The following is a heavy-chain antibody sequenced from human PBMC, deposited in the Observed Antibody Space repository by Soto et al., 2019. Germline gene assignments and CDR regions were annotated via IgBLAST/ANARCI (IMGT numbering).Heavy chain of an antibody. D-gene: IGHD3-22*01. Sequence: QLQLQESGSGLVKPSQTLSLTCAVSGGSISSGGYSWSWIRQPPGKGLEWIGYIYHSGSTYYNPSLKSRVPVSVDRSKNQFSLKLSSVTAADTAVYYCARDAGGDYYDSSGYLDAFDIWGQGTMVTVSS. J-gene: IGHJ3*02. CDR3: ARDAGGDYYDSSGYLDAFDI. CDR1: GGSISSGGYS. CDR2: IYHSGST. V-gene: IGHV4-30-2*01.